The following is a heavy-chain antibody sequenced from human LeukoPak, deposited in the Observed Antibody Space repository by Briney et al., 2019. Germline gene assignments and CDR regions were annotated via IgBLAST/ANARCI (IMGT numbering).Heavy chain of an antibody. Sequence: GASVKVSCKASGYTFTGYYMHWVRQAPGQGLEWMGWINPNSGGTNYAQKFQSRVTMTRDTSISTAYMELSRLRSDDTAVYYCARGTYYYDSSGYKYFQHWGQGTLVTVSS. J-gene: IGHJ1*01. CDR1: GYTFTGYY. CDR3: ARGTYYYDSSGYKYFQH. V-gene: IGHV1-2*02. CDR2: INPNSGGT. D-gene: IGHD3-22*01.